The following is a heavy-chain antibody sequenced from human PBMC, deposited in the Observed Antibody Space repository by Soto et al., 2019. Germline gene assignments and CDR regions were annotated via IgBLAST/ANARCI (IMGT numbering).Heavy chain of an antibody. CDR1: GYSFTSYW. CDR3: ARHEGAGTTLYYGMDV. CDR2: IDPSDSYT. Sequence: ESLKISCKGSGYSFTSYWISWVRQMPGKGLEWMGRIDPSDSYTNYSPSFQGHVTISADKSISTAYLQWSSLKASDTAMYYCARHEGAGTTLYYGMDVWGQGTTVTVS. D-gene: IGHD1-7*01. J-gene: IGHJ6*02. V-gene: IGHV5-10-1*01.